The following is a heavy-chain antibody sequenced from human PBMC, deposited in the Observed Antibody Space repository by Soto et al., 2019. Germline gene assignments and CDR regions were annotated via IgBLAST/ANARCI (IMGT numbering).Heavy chain of an antibody. CDR1: GFTFDKVW. CDR3: TTGRDDLLY. Sequence: EVQLVESGGGLVKPGGSLRLSCAVSGFTFDKVWMNWVRQAPGKGLEWVVRIKSKTDGGTTDYAAPVQGRFTISRDDSNNMLYLQMNSLKTEDTGMYFCTTGRDDLLYWGQGTLVTVSS. CDR2: IKSKTDGGTT. D-gene: IGHD1-26*01. V-gene: IGHV3-15*07. J-gene: IGHJ4*02.